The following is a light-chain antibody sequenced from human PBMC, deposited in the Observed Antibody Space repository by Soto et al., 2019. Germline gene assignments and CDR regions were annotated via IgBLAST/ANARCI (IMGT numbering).Light chain of an antibody. CDR3: QNYNSYPFT. J-gene: IGKJ2*01. V-gene: IGKV1-5*01. Sequence: DIQMTQSPSTLSASAGDRVTITCRASQTVSSWLAWYQQKPGKAPKLLIYDASTLQSGVPSRFSGSGYGTEFTLTISSLQPDDFATYYCQNYNSYPFTFGQGTELKIK. CDR1: QTVSSW. CDR2: DAS.